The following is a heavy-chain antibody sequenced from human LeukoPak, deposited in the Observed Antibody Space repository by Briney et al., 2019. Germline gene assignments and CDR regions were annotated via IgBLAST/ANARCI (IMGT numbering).Heavy chain of an antibody. CDR3: ATEDVVVPAAIVY. J-gene: IGHJ4*02. CDR1: GGTFSSYA. D-gene: IGHD2-2*01. CDR2: IIPILGIA. Sequence: ASVKVSCKASGGTFSSYAISWVRQAPGQGLEWMGRIIPILGIANYAQKFQGRVTITADKSTSTAYMELSSLRSEDTAVYYCATEDVVVPAAIVYWGQGTLVTVSS. V-gene: IGHV1-69*04.